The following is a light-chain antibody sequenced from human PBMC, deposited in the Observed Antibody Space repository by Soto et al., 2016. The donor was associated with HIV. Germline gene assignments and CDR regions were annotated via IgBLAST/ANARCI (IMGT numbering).Light chain of an antibody. CDR2: QDN. V-gene: IGLV3-1*01. CDR3: QAWDSSTGV. Sequence: SYELTQPPSVSVSPGQTASITCSGDKLGDEYASWYQQKPGQSPVLVIYQDNKRPSGIPERFSGSISGNTATLTISGTQAMDEADYYCQAWDSSTGVFGGGTKLTVL. J-gene: IGLJ2*01. CDR1: KLGDEY.